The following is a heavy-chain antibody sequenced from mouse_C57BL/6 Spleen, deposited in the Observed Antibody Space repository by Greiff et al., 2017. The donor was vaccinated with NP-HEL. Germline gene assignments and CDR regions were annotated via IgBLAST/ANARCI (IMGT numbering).Heavy chain of an antibody. J-gene: IGHJ3*01. D-gene: IGHD3-2*02. V-gene: IGHV5-9*04. Sequence: EVKLVESGGGLVKPGGSLKLSCAASGFTFSSYTMSWVRQTPEKRLEWVATISGGGGNTYYPDSVKGRFTISRAHAKNTLYLQMSRLRAEDTAVYYCARHGTAQATWFAYWGKGTLGTGSA. CDR1: GFTFSSYT. CDR3: ARHGTAQATWFAY. CDR2: ISGGGGNT.